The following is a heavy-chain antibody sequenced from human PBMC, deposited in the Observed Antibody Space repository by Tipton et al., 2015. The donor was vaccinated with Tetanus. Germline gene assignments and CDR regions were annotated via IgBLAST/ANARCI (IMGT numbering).Heavy chain of an antibody. J-gene: IGHJ5*02. Sequence: QLVQSGAEVKKPGESLKISCEASGYSFSSYYIAWVRQMPGGGLEWIGFIHPGDSDTSYSPSFQGQVTISVDTSINTAYLQWTSLKDSDTAVYYCARRRSNTNLFYWYVPWGQGSAVVVSS. CDR1: GYSFSSYY. CDR3: ARRRSNTNLFYWYVP. D-gene: IGHD3-9*01. V-gene: IGHV5-51*01. CDR2: IHPGDSDT.